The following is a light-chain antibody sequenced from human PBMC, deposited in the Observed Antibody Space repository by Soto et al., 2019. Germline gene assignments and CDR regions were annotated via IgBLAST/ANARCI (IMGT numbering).Light chain of an antibody. CDR1: QSITTF. J-gene: IGKJ1*01. CDR2: KAS. CDR3: QHYNTYTWT. V-gene: IGKV1-5*03. Sequence: DIQMTQSPSTLSASIGDRVTITCRASQSITTFLAWYQQKPGKAPKLLIYKASSLGRGVPSRFSGSGSGTDFTLTISSLQPDDSATYYCQHYNTYTWTFGLGTKV.